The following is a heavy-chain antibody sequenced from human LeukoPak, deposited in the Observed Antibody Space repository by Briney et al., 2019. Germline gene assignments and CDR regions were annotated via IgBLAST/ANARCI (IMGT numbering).Heavy chain of an antibody. CDR3: ARPHYSSDWYHLLFSYGLDV. CDR2: MNPNSGNT. D-gene: IGHD6-19*01. CDR1: GYTFTSYD. J-gene: IGHJ6*02. V-gene: IGHV1-8*01. Sequence: GASVKVSCKASGYTFTSYDINWVRQAAGQGLEWMGWMNPNSGNTGYAQKFQGRVTMTRNTSISTAYMELTSLTSDDTGVYYCARPHYSSDWYHLLFSYGLDVWGQGTTVTVSS.